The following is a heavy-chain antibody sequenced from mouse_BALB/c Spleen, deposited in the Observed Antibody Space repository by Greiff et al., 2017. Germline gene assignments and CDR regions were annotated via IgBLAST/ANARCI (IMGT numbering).Heavy chain of an antibody. D-gene: IGHD1-1*01. V-gene: IGHV1S135*01. Sequence: VQLKESGPELMKPGASVKISCKASGYSFTSYYMHWVKQSHGKSLEWIGYIDPFNGGTSYNQKFKGKATLTVDKSSSTAYMHLSSLTSEDSAVYYCARSGYYGSFDYWGQGTTLTVSS. J-gene: IGHJ2*01. CDR1: GYSFTSYY. CDR3: ARSGYYGSFDY. CDR2: IDPFNGGT.